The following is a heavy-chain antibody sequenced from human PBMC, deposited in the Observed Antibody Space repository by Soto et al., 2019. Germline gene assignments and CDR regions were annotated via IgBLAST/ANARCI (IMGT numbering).Heavy chain of an antibody. V-gene: IGHV1-69*01. D-gene: IGHD5-18*01. Sequence: QVQLVQSGSEVKKPGSSVKVPCKASGGSFSSNPISWVRQAPGQGLEWMAGIIPIFATVHYAQKFQGRVTITADESTSTAYMELTSLRSEDTAVYFCARGGRGYSSAPRYYFDYWGQGTLVTVSS. CDR2: IIPIFATV. CDR3: ARGGRGYSSAPRYYFDY. J-gene: IGHJ4*02. CDR1: GGSFSSNP.